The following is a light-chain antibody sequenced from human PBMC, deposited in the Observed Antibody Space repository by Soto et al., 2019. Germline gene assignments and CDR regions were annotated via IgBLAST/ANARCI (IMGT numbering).Light chain of an antibody. CDR1: QSISSY. CDR3: QQSYNTLPT. V-gene: IGKV1-39*01. Sequence: DIQMTQSPSSLSASLGDRVTITCRASQSISSYLNWYRQKPGKAPKLLIYAASTLQSGVPSRFSGSGSGTDFTLTISSLQPADFATYYCQQSYNTLPTFGQGTKVDNK. J-gene: IGKJ1*01. CDR2: AAS.